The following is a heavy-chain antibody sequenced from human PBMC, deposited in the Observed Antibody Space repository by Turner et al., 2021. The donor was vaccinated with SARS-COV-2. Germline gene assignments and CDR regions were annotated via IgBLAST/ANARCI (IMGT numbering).Heavy chain of an antibody. CDR3: ARDVLVAAGYAMDV. D-gene: IGHD2-15*01. V-gene: IGHV3-33*01. CDR2: IWYDGRNK. J-gene: IGHJ6*02. CDR1: GLTFSSYG. Sequence: QVQLVESGGGVVQPGRSLRLSCAASGLTFSSYGMHWVRQAPGKGLEWVAVIWYDGRNKYYADSVKGRFTISRDNSKNTLYLQMNSLRAEDTAVYYCARDVLVAAGYAMDVWGQGTTVTVSS.